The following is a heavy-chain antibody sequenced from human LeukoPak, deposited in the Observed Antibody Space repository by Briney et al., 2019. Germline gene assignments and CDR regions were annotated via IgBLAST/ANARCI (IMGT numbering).Heavy chain of an antibody. Sequence: GGSLRLSCAASGFIFSNAWLTWVRQAPGKGLEWVGRIKSKTVGGTTDYAAPVKGRFTISRDDSRTTLFLQMSSLKTEDTAVYYCTTAMTPHAFDVWGQGTMVTVSS. CDR2: IKSKTVGGTT. V-gene: IGHV3-15*01. J-gene: IGHJ3*01. CDR3: TTAMTPHAFDV. CDR1: GFIFSNAW.